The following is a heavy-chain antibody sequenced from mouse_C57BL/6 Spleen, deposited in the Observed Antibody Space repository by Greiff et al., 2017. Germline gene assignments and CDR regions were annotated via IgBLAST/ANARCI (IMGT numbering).Heavy chain of an antibody. V-gene: IGHV2-9-1*01. Sequence: QVQLQQSGPGLVAPSQSLSITCTVSGFSLTSYAISWVRQPPGKGLEWIGVIWTGGGTNYNSALKSRLSISKDNSKSQVFLKMNSLQTDDTARYYCARNCGSSYWYFDVWGTGTTVTVSS. CDR2: IWTGGGT. J-gene: IGHJ1*03. CDR3: ARNCGSSYWYFDV. D-gene: IGHD1-1*01. CDR1: GFSLTSYA.